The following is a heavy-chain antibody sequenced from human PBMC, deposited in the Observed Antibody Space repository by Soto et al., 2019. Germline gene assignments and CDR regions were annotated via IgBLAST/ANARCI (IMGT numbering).Heavy chain of an antibody. Sequence: ASVNVSRNPSGYTFNYYGISWVRQAPGQGLECVGWLSAHNGDTKYAQNLQGRLTLTTDTPTSTAYMELTSLTSDDTAVYYCAGDRRRYFDSRALMRFYWGQGTSVTVGS. CDR2: LSAHNGDT. V-gene: IGHV1-18*04. CDR3: AGDRRRYFDSRALMRFY. CDR1: GYTFNYYG. D-gene: IGHD3-9*01. J-gene: IGHJ1*01.